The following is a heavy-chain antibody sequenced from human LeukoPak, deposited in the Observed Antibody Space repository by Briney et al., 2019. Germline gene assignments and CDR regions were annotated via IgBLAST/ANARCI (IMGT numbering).Heavy chain of an antibody. D-gene: IGHD4-17*01. CDR1: GVSISSGGYY. Sequence: SQTLSLTCTVSGVSISSGGYYWRWIRQHPGKGLEWIGYIYYSGSTYYNPSLKSRVTISVDTSKNQFSLKLSSVTAADTAVYYCARELLMTTMNWFDPWGQGTLVTVSS. V-gene: IGHV4-31*03. CDR2: IYYSGST. CDR3: ARELLMTTMNWFDP. J-gene: IGHJ5*02.